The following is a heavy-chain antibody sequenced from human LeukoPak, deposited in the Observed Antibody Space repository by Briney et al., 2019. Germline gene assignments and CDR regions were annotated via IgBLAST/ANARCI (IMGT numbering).Heavy chain of an antibody. CDR3: AAKVLVINYYFDY. CDR2: VYHSGST. CDR1: GYSISSGYY. J-gene: IGHJ4*02. V-gene: IGHV4-38-2*02. Sequence: SETLSLTCTVSGYSISSGYYWGWIRQPPGKGLEWIGSVYHSGSTYYNPSLKSRVTISVDTSKNQFSLKLSSVTAADTAVYYCAAKVLVINYYFDYWGQGSLVTVS. D-gene: IGHD3-22*01.